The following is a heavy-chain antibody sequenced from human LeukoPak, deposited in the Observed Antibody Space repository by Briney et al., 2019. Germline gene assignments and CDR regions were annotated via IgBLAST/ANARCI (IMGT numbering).Heavy chain of an antibody. CDR3: ARDYRYCSGGSCYPNWFDP. V-gene: IGHV1-2*02. CDR2: INPNSGAT. D-gene: IGHD2-15*01. Sequence: ASVKVSCKASGYTFTAYYIHWVRQAPGQGLEWMGWINPNSGATNYAQKFQDRVTVTRDTSVGTAYMELSRLRSDDTAVYYCARDYRYCSGGSCYPNWFDPWGQGTLVTVSS. CDR1: GYTFTAYY. J-gene: IGHJ5*02.